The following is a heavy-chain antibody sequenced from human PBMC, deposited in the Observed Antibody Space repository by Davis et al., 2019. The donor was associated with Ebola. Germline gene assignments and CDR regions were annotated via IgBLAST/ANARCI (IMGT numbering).Heavy chain of an antibody. D-gene: IGHD4-17*01. J-gene: IGHJ4*02. CDR2: IWPDAKNK. CDR1: GFTFSSYG. V-gene: IGHV3-33*01. Sequence: GESLKISCAVSGFTFSSYGMHWVRQAPGKGLEWVAVIWPDAKNKYYGESVKGRFTISRDNAKNTLYLQMNSLRAEDTAVYYCARGRAVDYGDPSALYYFDFWGQGALIAVSS. CDR3: ARGRAVDYGDPSALYYFDF.